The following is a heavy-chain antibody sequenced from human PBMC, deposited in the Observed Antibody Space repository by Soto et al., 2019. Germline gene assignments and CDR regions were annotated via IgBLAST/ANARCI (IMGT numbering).Heavy chain of an antibody. CDR1: GYPFTTYD. CDR3: ARRRGWRDY. CDR2: INLNSGHT. D-gene: IGHD6-19*01. V-gene: IGHV1-8*01. J-gene: IGHJ4*02. Sequence: ASVKVSCKASGYPFTTYDISWVRQAAGQGLEWMGWINLNSGHTDYAQRFQGRVTMTRNTSISTAYMELTSLSSEDTAVYYCARRRGWRDYWGQGTLVTVSS.